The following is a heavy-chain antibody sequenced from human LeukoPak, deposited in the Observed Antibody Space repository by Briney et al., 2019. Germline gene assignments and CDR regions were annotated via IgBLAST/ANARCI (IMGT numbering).Heavy chain of an antibody. Sequence: GGSLRLACVASGFTFSTSWVTWVRQAPGEGLEWVANIDKHGSGKYYVDSVKGRFAISRHQASNSVFLQMDSLRAADTSVSYCARDAGWGYYDLWGQGTPVTVSS. D-gene: IGHD1-26*01. V-gene: IGHV3-7*01. CDR3: ARDAGWGYYDL. J-gene: IGHJ4*02. CDR2: IDKHGSGK. CDR1: GFTFSTSW.